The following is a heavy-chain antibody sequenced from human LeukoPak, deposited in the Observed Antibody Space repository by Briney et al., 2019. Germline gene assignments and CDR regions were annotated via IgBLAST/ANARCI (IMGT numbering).Heavy chain of an antibody. CDR3: SPGYYEPFAT. V-gene: IGHV4-59*01. D-gene: IGHD1-26*01. Sequence: SETLSLTCNVSGASLSSYYWDWLRQPPGRELQWMGYISDTGKTDSNPSLNCQVTISLATSKNHFSLSLTSVTAADTAVYFFSPGYYEPFATWGPGIMVSVCS. J-gene: IGHJ5*02. CDR2: ISDTGKT. CDR1: GASLSSYY.